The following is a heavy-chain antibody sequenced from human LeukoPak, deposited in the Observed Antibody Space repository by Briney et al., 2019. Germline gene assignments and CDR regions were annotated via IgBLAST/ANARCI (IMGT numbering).Heavy chain of an antibody. D-gene: IGHD6-19*01. CDR2: IYYSGST. J-gene: IGHJ5*02. V-gene: IGHV4-59*01. CDR3: ARDLGYSSGWSGGDWFDP. CDR1: GGSISSYY. Sequence: SETLSLTCTVSGGSISSYYWSWIRQPPGKGLEWIGYIYYSGSTNYNPSLKSRVTISVDTSKNQFSLKLSSVPAADTAVYYCARDLGYSSGWSGGDWFDPWGQGTLVTVSS.